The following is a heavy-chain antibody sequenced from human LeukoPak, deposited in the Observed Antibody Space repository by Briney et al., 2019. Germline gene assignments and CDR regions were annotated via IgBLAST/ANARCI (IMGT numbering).Heavy chain of an antibody. J-gene: IGHJ4*02. CDR2: INTDGSST. V-gene: IGHV3-74*01. CDR3: ARTVPGYFFDS. Sequence: GGSLRLSCAASGFTFSSYWMHWVRQAPGMGLVWVSRINTDGSSTTYADSVKGRFTISRDSAKNTLYLQMNSLRAADTAVYYCARTVPGYFFDSLGEGTLVTVSS. D-gene: IGHD3-10*01. CDR1: GFTFSSYW.